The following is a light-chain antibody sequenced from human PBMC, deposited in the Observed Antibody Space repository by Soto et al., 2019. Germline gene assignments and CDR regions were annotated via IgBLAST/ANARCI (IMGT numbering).Light chain of an antibody. Sequence: AIQVTSSPSSLSASVGDRVTITCRASQAIRGALAWYQQKPGKPPKLLIYDVSSLQSGVPSRFSGSGSGTEFTLTISSLQPEDFGTYYCQQFLSYPITFGHGTRLEIK. J-gene: IGKJ5*01. CDR1: QAIRGA. CDR2: DVS. CDR3: QQFLSYPIT. V-gene: IGKV1-13*02.